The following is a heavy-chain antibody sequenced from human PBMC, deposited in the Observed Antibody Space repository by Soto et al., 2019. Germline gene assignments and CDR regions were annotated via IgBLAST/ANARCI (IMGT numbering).Heavy chain of an antibody. D-gene: IGHD4-17*01. Sequence: GGSLRLSCAASGFTFSSYAMSWVRQAPGKGLEWVSAISGSGGSTYYADSVKGRFTISRDNSKNTLYLQVNSLRAEDTAVYYCAKDSSYYDYGDYGWFDPWGQGTLVTVSS. J-gene: IGHJ5*02. CDR3: AKDSSYYDYGDYGWFDP. V-gene: IGHV3-23*01. CDR2: ISGSGGST. CDR1: GFTFSSYA.